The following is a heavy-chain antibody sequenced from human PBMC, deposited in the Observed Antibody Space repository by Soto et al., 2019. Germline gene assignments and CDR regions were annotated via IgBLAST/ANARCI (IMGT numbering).Heavy chain of an antibody. CDR3: ARVQILQLENIFDY. D-gene: IGHD1-1*01. V-gene: IGHV3-74*01. CDR1: GFTFSSDW. CDR2: INTDGSGT. Sequence: GGSLRLSCAASGFTFSSDWMHWVRQAPGKGLVWVSRINTDGSGTTYADSVKGRFTISRDNAKNMVYLQMNSPRAEDTAVYFCARVQILQLENIFDYWGQGTLVTVSS. J-gene: IGHJ4*02.